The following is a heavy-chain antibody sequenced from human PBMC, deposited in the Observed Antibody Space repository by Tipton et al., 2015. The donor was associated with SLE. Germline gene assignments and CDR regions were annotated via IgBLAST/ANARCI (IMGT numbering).Heavy chain of an antibody. CDR1: GFTFSSYG. CDR3: AKAVGERNYDYYYGMDV. V-gene: IGHV3-30*02. J-gene: IGHJ6*02. D-gene: IGHD1-14*01. CDR2: IRYDGSNK. Sequence: GSLRLSCAASGFTFSSYGMHWVRQAPGKGLEWVAFIRYDGSNKYYADSVKGRFTISRDNSKNTLYLQMNSPRAEDTAVYYCAKAVGERNYDYYYGMDVWGQGTTVTVSS.